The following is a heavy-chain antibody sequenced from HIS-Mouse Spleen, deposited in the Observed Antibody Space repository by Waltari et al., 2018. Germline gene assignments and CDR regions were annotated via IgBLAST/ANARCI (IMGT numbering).Heavy chain of an antibody. D-gene: IGHD5-12*01. CDR3: AKDLASKDRGYDAFHI. Sequence: QVQLVESGGGVVQPGRSLRLSCAASGFTFSSFGMHWVRQDSGKGMEWLEVIWDDGSNTYYADSVKGRFNISRDKSKNTLYLHMNGLRAEDTAVSYRAKDLASKDRGYDAFHIWGQGTMVTVSS. CDR2: IWDDGSNT. J-gene: IGHJ3*02. V-gene: IGHV3-33*03. CDR1: GFTFSSFG.